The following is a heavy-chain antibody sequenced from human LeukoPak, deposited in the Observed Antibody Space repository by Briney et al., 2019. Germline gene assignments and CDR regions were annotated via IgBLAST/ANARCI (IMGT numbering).Heavy chain of an antibody. D-gene: IGHD5-18*01. V-gene: IGHV3-33*01. CDR2: IWYDGSNK. J-gene: IGHJ4*02. Sequence: GGSLRLSCAASGFTFSSYGMHWVRQAPGKGLERVAVIWYDGSNKYYADSVKGRFTISRDNSKNTLYLQMNSLRAEDTAVYYCARSTGYSYGYPFDYWGQGTLVTVSS. CDR1: GFTFSSYG. CDR3: ARSTGYSYGYPFDY.